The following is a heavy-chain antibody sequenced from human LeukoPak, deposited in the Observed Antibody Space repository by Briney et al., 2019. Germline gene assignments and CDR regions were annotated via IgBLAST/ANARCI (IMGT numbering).Heavy chain of an antibody. D-gene: IGHD3-22*01. CDR1: GFTFSSDA. V-gene: IGHV3-23*01. CDR2: ISGSGGST. CDR3: AKDRWSYYDSSGSSYSQH. J-gene: IGHJ1*01. Sequence: PGGSLRLSCAASGFTFSSDAMSWVRQAPGMGLEWVSAISGSGGSTYYADSVKGRFTISRDNSKNTLYLQMNSLRAEDTAVYYCAKDRWSYYDSSGSSYSQHWGQGTLVTVSS.